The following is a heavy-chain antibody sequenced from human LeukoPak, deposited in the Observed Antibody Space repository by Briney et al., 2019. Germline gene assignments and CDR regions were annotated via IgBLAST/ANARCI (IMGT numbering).Heavy chain of an antibody. J-gene: IGHJ4*02. CDR3: ARDYPVEMAAHRLEY. V-gene: IGHV1-46*01. Sequence: ASVKVSCKASGYTFTSYYTHWVRQAPGQGLEWMGIINPSGGSTSYAQKFQGRVTMTRDTSTSTVYMELSSLRSEDTAVYYCARDYPVEMAAHRLEYWGQGTLVTVSS. CDR2: INPSGGST. CDR1: GYTFTSYY. D-gene: IGHD5-24*01.